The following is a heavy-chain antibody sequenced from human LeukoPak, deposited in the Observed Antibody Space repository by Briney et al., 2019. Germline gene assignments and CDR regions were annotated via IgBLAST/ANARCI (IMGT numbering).Heavy chain of an antibody. Sequence: GGSLRLSCAASGFTFSSYGMHWVRQAPGKGLEWVAVISYDGSNKYYADSVKGRYTISRDNSKNTLYLQMNSLRAEDTAVYYCAKEVVPAAMSNWFDPWGQGTLVTVSS. CDR1: GFTFSSYG. CDR3: AKEVVPAAMSNWFDP. J-gene: IGHJ5*02. D-gene: IGHD2-2*01. CDR2: ISYDGSNK. V-gene: IGHV3-30*18.